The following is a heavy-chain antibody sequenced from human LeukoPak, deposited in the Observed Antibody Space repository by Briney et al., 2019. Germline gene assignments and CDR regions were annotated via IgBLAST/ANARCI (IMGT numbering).Heavy chain of an antibody. CDR1: GFTFSSYG. J-gene: IGHJ4*02. Sequence: GRSLRLSCAASGFTFSSYGVHWVCQAPGKGLEWVAVISYDGSNKYYADSVKGRFTISRDNSKNTLYLQMNSLRAEDTAVYYCAKEGVWSGSSFDYWGQGTLVTVSS. D-gene: IGHD3-3*01. V-gene: IGHV3-30*18. CDR2: ISYDGSNK. CDR3: AKEGVWSGSSFDY.